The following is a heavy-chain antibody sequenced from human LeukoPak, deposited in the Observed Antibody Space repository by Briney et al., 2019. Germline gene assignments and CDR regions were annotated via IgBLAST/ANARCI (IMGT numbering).Heavy chain of an antibody. D-gene: IGHD5-24*01. J-gene: IGHJ4*02. CDR2: IYYSGST. Sequence: SETLSLTCTVSGGSISSGGYYWSWIRQHPGKGLEWIGYIYYSGSTYYNPSLKSRVTISVDTSKNQFSLKLSSVTAADTAVYYCARGSLDGYNEFDYWGQGTLVTVAS. V-gene: IGHV4-31*03. CDR3: ARGSLDGYNEFDY. CDR1: GGSISSGGYY.